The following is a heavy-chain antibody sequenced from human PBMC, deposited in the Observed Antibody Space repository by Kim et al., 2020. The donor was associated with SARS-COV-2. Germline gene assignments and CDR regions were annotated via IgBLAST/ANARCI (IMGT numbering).Heavy chain of an antibody. CDR3: ARQELRYFDCLPQFDLRKAXXDYYYGXXX. J-gene: IGHJ6*02. CDR1: GGSISSSSYY. CDR2: IYYSGST. D-gene: IGHD3-9*01. V-gene: IGHV4-39*01. Sequence: SETLSLTCTVSGGSISSSSYYWGWIRQPPGKGLEWIGSIYYSGSTYYNPSLKSRVXISVDTSKNQFSLKLSSVTAADTAVYYCARQELRYFDCLPQFDLRKAXXDYYYGXXXGGQGXXVTVSS.